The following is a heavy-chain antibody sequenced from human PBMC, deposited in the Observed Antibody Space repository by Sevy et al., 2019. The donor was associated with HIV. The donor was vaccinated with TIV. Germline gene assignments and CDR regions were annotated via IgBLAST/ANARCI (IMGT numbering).Heavy chain of an antibody. CDR1: GFTFSSYS. CDR2: ISSSSSTI. CDR3: ARWEYCSGGSCLRPAFDY. V-gene: IGHV3-48*02. D-gene: IGHD2-15*01. Sequence: GGSLRLSCAASGFTFSSYSMNWVRQAPGKGLEWVSYISSSSSTIYYADSVKGRFTISRDNAKNSLYLQMNSLRDEDTAVYYCARWEYCSGGSCLRPAFDYCGQGTLVTVS. J-gene: IGHJ4*02.